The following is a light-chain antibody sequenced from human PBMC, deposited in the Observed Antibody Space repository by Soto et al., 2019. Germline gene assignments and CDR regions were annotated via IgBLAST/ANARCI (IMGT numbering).Light chain of an antibody. J-gene: IGLJ1*01. CDR3: QVWDPFSDHLFV. Sequence: SYELTQPPSVSVAPGQTARITCGGDNIGSMSVHWYQQRPGQAPVLVVYSVNDRPAGIPERFSGSNSGNTATLTISRVEAGDEADYYCQVWDPFSDHLFVFGRGTKV. V-gene: IGLV3-21*02. CDR1: NIGSMS. CDR2: SVN.